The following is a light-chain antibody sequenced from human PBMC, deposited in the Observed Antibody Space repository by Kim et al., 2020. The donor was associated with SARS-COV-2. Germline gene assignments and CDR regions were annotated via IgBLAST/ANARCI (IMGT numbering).Light chain of an antibody. V-gene: IGKV1-5*03. J-gene: IGKJ2*01. Sequence: DIQMTQSPSTLSASIGDRVTITCRASQSIGSWLAWYQQKPGKAPKLLIYETSSLESGVPSRFSGSGSGTEFTLTISSLQPDYFATYYCQEYSSYPYIFGQGTKLEIK. CDR2: ETS. CDR3: QEYSSYPYI. CDR1: QSIGSW.